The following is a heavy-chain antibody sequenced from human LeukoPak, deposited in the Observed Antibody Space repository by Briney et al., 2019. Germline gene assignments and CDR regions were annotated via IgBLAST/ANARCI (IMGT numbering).Heavy chain of an antibody. CDR2: ISAYNGNT. Sequence: ASVKVSCKASGYTFTGYYIHWVRQAPGQGLEWMGWISAYNGNTNYAQKLQGRVTMTTDTSTSTAYMELRSLRSDDTAVYYCATGWAGRSFDYWGQGTLVTVSS. V-gene: IGHV1-18*01. CDR3: ATGWAGRSFDY. CDR1: GYTFTGYY. D-gene: IGHD6-19*01. J-gene: IGHJ4*02.